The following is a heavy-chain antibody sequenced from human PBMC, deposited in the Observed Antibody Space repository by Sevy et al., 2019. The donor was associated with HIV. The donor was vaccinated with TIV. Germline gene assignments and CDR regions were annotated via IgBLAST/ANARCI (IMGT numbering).Heavy chain of an antibody. J-gene: IGHJ6*02. Sequence: ASVKVSCKASGYTFTSNYMHWVRQAPGQGLEWMGIINPSGVSASYAQKFQGRVTVTRDTSTSTVYMELSSLRSEDTAVFYCAGDRAAAGKKYYYYGMDVWGQGTTVTVSS. CDR2: INPSGVSA. D-gene: IGHD6-13*01. CDR1: GYTFTSNY. CDR3: AGDRAAAGKKYYYYGMDV. V-gene: IGHV1-46*01.